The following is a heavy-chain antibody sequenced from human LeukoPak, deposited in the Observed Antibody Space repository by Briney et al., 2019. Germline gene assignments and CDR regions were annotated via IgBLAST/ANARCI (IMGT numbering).Heavy chain of an antibody. J-gene: IGHJ4*02. V-gene: IGHV3-21*01. Sequence: GGSLRLSCAASGFTFSSYIMNWVRQAPGKGLEWVSSISSSSSYIYYADSVKGRFTISRDNAKNSLYLQMNSLRAEDTAVYYCARGGDGYNRGLDYWGQGTLVTVSS. D-gene: IGHD5-24*01. CDR1: GFTFSSYI. CDR3: ARGGDGYNRGLDY. CDR2: ISSSSSYI.